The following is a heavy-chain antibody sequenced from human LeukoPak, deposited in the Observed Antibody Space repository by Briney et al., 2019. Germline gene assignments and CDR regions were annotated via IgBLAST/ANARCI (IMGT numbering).Heavy chain of an antibody. CDR1: GGSISSYY. D-gene: IGHD3-22*01. CDR3: ARVGSSGSPIGGFDP. CDR2: IYYSGSI. Sequence: SETLSLTCTVSGGSISSYYWSWIRQPPGKGLEWIGYIYYSGSINYNPSLKSRVTISVDTSKNQFSLKLSSVTAADTAVYYCARVGSSGSPIGGFDPWGQGTLVTVSS. J-gene: IGHJ5*02. V-gene: IGHV4-59*01.